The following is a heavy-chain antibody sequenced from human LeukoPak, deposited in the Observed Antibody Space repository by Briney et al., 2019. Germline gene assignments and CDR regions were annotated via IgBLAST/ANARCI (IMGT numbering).Heavy chain of an antibody. D-gene: IGHD5-24*01. CDR1: GYSISSGYY. CDR3: ARDGYNSWFDP. Sequence: RPSETLSLTGTVSGYSISSGYYWGWIRQPPGKGLEWIGSIYHSGSTYYNPSLKSRVAISVDTTKNQFSLKLSSVTAADTAVYYCARDGYNSWFDPWGQGTLVTVSS. CDR2: IYHSGST. V-gene: IGHV4-38-2*02. J-gene: IGHJ5*02.